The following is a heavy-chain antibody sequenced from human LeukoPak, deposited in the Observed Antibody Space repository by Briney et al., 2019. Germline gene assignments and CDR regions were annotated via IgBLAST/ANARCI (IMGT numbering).Heavy chain of an antibody. J-gene: IGHJ4*02. D-gene: IGHD3-22*01. CDR3: ARDLYDSGGYSSPIDY. CDR1: GFTFSSYE. V-gene: IGHV3-48*03. Sequence: PGGSLRLSCAASGFTFSSYEMNWVRQAPGKGLEWVSYISSSGSTIYYADSVEGRFTISRDNAKNSLYLQMNSLSAEDTAVYYCARDLYDSGGYSSPIDYWGQGTLVTVSS. CDR2: ISSSGSTI.